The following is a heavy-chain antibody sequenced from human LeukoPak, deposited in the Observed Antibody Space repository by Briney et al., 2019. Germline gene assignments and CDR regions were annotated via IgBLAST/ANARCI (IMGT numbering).Heavy chain of an antibody. D-gene: IGHD5-24*01. J-gene: IGHJ4*02. CDR3: ARDGEMATPFYFDY. Sequence: ASVKVSCKASGYTFTSYSISWVRQAPGQGLEWMGWISAYNGNTNYAQKLQGRVTMTTDTSTSTAYMELRSLRSEDTAVYYCARDGEMATPFYFDYWGQGTLVTVSS. V-gene: IGHV1-18*01. CDR2: ISAYNGNT. CDR1: GYTFTSYS.